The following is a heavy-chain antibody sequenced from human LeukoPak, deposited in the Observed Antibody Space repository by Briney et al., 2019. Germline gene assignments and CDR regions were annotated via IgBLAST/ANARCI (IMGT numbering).Heavy chain of an antibody. Sequence: ASVKVSCKASGYTFTSYGISWVRQAPGQGLEWMGWISAYNGNTNYAQKLQGRVTMTPDTATSTAYLELRRLRSDDTAVYYCARDPLYDFWSGYLSPVYYYYYMDVWGKGTTVTVSS. V-gene: IGHV1-18*01. D-gene: IGHD3-3*01. CDR2: ISAYNGNT. CDR3: ARDPLYDFWSGYLSPVYYYYYMDV. CDR1: GYTFTSYG. J-gene: IGHJ6*03.